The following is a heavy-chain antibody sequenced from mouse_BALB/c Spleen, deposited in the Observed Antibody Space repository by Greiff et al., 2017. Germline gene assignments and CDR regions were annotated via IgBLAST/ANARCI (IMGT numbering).Heavy chain of an antibody. J-gene: IGHJ4*01. Sequence: EVKLLESGGGLVKPGGSLKLSCAASGFTFSSYAMSWVRQTPEKRLEWVASISSGGSTYYPDSVKGRFTISRDNARNILYLQMSSLRSEDTAMYYCARGRRYYYAMDYWGQGTSVTVSS. D-gene: IGHD1-1*01. CDR3: ARGRRYYYAMDY. CDR2: ISSGGST. V-gene: IGHV5-6-5*01. CDR1: GFTFSSYA.